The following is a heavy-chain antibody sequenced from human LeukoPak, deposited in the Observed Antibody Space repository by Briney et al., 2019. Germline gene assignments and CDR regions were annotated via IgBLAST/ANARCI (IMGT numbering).Heavy chain of an antibody. Sequence: ASVKVSCKASGGTFSSYAISWVRQAPGQGLEWVGGIIPFSDTVNYAQKFRGRITTTADESTSTAYMELSSLRSEDTAVYYCASTGYSSGWYRYFDYWGQGTLVTVSS. J-gene: IGHJ4*02. CDR2: IIPFSDTV. CDR3: ASTGYSSGWYRYFDY. V-gene: IGHV1-69*01. CDR1: GGTFSSYA. D-gene: IGHD6-19*01.